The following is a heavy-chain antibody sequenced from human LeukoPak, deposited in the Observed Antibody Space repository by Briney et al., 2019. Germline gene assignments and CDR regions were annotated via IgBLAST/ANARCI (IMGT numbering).Heavy chain of an antibody. CDR1: GGSISRYY. D-gene: IGHD6-19*01. J-gene: IGHJ4*02. CDR2: IYYSGST. V-gene: IGHV4-59*12. Sequence: SETLSLTCTVSGGSISRYYWSWIRQPPGKGLEWIGYIYYSGSTNYNPSLKSRVTISVDTSKNQFSLKLSSVTAADTAVYYCARAVAVAGPNFDYWGQGTLVTVSS. CDR3: ARAVAVAGPNFDY.